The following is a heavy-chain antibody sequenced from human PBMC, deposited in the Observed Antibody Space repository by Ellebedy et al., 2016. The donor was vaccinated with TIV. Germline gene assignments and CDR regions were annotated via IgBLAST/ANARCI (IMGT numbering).Heavy chain of an antibody. V-gene: IGHV1-69*13. D-gene: IGHD2-21*02. CDR3: ASGYCGGDCYSRGWWFDP. CDR1: GGTFSSYA. CDR2: IIPIFGTA. Sequence: ASVKVSXKASGGTFSSYAISWVRQPPGQGLDWMGGIIPIFGTANYAQKFQGRVTITADESTSTAYMELSSLRSEDTAVYYCASGYCGGDCYSRGWWFDPWGQGTLVTVSS. J-gene: IGHJ5*02.